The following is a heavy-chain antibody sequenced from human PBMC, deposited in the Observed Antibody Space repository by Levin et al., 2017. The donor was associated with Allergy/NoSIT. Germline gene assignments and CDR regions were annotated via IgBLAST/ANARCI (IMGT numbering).Heavy chain of an antibody. CDR2: TSYSGSP. CDR3: ARGAGYDSTWYWDS. D-gene: IGHD2-2*01. J-gene: IGHJ4*02. CDR1: GGSVRFGDYY. Sequence: SQPLSLPCPVSGGSVRFGDYYWSWLRQPPGKGLQWIGYTSYSGSPYYSPSLKSRINISIDTSKNQLSLKLTSVTAADTAVYFCARGAGYDSTWYWDSWGQGTLATVSS. V-gene: IGHV4-30-4*01.